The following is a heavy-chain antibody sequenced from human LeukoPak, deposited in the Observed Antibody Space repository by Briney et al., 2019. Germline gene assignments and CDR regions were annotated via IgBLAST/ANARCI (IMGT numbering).Heavy chain of an antibody. J-gene: IGHJ4*02. CDR1: GFTFSSYA. V-gene: IGHV3-23*01. Sequence: GGSLRLSCAASGFTFSSYAMSWVRQAPGKGPEWVSAISGSGGSTYYADSVKGRFTISRDNSKNTLYLQTNSLRAEDTAVYYCAKHFSWLLLFVDYWGQGTLVTVSS. CDR2: ISGSGGST. D-gene: IGHD3-22*01. CDR3: AKHFSWLLLFVDY.